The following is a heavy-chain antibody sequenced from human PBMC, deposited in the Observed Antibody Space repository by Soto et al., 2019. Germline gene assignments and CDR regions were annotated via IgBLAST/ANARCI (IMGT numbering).Heavy chain of an antibody. V-gene: IGHV3-21*01. Sequence: GGSLRLSCAASGFTFSSYSMNWVRQAPGKGLEWVSSISSSSSYIYYADSVKGRFTISRDNAKNSLYLQMNSLRAEDTAVYYCARDAYYYDSSGYYSGYWGQGTLVTVSS. CDR3: ARDAYYYDSSGYYSGY. CDR1: GFTFSSYS. D-gene: IGHD3-22*01. CDR2: ISSSSSYI. J-gene: IGHJ4*02.